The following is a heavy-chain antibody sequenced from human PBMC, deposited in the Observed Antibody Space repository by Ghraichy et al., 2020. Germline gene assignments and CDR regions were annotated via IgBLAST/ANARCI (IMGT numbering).Heavy chain of an antibody. CDR1: GFTLSNYS. Sequence: GGSLRLSCAASGFTLSNYSMNWVRQAPGKGLEWVSYISSSSSTIYYADSVKGRFTISRDNAKNSLSLEVNSLRAEDTAVYYCARAHKVEMTTEMKKWETFYYYMDVWGKGTTVTVSS. D-gene: IGHD4-17*01. CDR2: ISSSSSTI. V-gene: IGHV3-48*01. CDR3: ARAHKVEMTTEMKKWETFYYYMDV. J-gene: IGHJ6*03.